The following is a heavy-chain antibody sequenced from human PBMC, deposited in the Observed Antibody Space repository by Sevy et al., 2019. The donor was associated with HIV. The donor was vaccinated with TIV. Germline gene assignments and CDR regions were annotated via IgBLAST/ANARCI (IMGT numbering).Heavy chain of an antibody. D-gene: IGHD3-3*01. CDR1: GFTFSNAW. Sequence: GGSLRLSCAASGFTFSNAWMSWVRQAPGKGLEWVGPIKSKTDGGTTDYAAPVKGRFTISTDESKNTLYLQMNSLKTEDTAEYYCTTDTGISDYDFWSGRDDTFDNWGQGTMVTVSS. CDR2: IKSKTDGGTT. J-gene: IGHJ3*02. V-gene: IGHV3-15*01. CDR3: TTDTGISDYDFWSGRDDTFDN.